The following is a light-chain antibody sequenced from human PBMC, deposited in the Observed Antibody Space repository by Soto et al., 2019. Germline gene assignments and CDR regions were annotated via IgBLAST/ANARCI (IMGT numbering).Light chain of an antibody. V-gene: IGKV3-15*01. Sequence: PGERDHLSCRANQRVTITFLSWFQQRLGQSPRLLIYDASTRATGIPARFSGSGSGTEFTLTISSLQSEDFAVYYCQQRGNWPRTWDFGQGTKVDIK. CDR2: DAS. CDR1: QRVTIT. CDR3: QQRGNWPRTWD. J-gene: IGKJ1*01.